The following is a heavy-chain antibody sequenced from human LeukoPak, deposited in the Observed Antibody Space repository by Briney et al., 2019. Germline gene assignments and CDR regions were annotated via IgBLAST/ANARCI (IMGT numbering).Heavy chain of an antibody. Sequence: GASVKVSCKASGYTFTSYDINWVRQATGQGLEWMGWMNPNSGNTGYAQKFQGRVTMTRNTSISTAYMELSSLRSEDTAVYYCARGLRIAVAGAYYYYGMDVWGQGTTVTVSS. CDR2: MNPNSGNT. D-gene: IGHD6-19*01. J-gene: IGHJ6*02. V-gene: IGHV1-8*01. CDR3: ARGLRIAVAGAYYYYGMDV. CDR1: GYTFTSYD.